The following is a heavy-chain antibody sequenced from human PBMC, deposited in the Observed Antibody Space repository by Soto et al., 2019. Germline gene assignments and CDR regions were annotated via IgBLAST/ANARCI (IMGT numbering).Heavy chain of an antibody. J-gene: IGHJ6*02. V-gene: IGHV1-3*01. CDR3: AKGGNIAVVVADYGMDV. CDR2: INAGNGNT. CDR1: GYTFSNYA. D-gene: IGHD2-15*01. Sequence: QVHLLQSGAEVKKPGASVKVSCKASGYTFSNYAMHWVRQAPGQRLEWMGWINAGNGNTKYSQKFQERVTITRDTSASTAYMELSSLRSEDTAVYYCAKGGNIAVVVADYGMDVWGQGTTVTVSS.